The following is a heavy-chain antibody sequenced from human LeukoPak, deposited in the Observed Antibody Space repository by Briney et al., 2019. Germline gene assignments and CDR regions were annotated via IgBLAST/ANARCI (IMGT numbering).Heavy chain of an antibody. D-gene: IGHD3-10*01. CDR2: IYQSGST. CDR1: GGSISSSNW. Sequence: SETLSLTCAVSGGSISSSNWRSWVRPPPGKGLEWIGEIYQSGSTNYNPSLKSRVTISVDKSKNQFSLKLSSVTAAETAVYYCARGDTYGSETYAYYYGMDVWGQGTTFTVSS. J-gene: IGHJ6*02. CDR3: ARGDTYGSETYAYYYGMDV. V-gene: IGHV4-4*02.